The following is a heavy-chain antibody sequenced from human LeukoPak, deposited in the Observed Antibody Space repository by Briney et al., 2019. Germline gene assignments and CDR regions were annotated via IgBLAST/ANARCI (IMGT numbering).Heavy chain of an antibody. D-gene: IGHD1-14*01. Sequence: ASVKVSCKPSGYTFHGYYMHWVRQAPGQGLEWMGWINPNSGGTNYAQKFQGRVTLTRDTSISTAYMELSRLRSDDTAVYNCARETAAGAKNRNTWAQGTLVIVSS. J-gene: IGHJ1*01. CDR3: ARETAAGAKNRNT. CDR2: INPNSGGT. V-gene: IGHV1-2*02. CDR1: GYTFHGYY.